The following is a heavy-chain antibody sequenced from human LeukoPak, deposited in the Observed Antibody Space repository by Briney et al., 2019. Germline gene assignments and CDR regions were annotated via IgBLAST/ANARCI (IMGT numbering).Heavy chain of an antibody. CDR3: ARAGAKYYYDSSGYYSTAFDI. V-gene: IGHV4-59*01. Sequence: PSETLSLTCTVSGGSISSYHWNWIRQPPGKGLEWIGYMYYSGSTNYNPSLKSRVTISVDTSKNQFSLKLSSVTAADTAVYYCARAGAKYYYDSSGYYSTAFDIWGQGTMVTVSS. J-gene: IGHJ3*02. D-gene: IGHD3-22*01. CDR1: GGSISSYH. CDR2: MYYSGST.